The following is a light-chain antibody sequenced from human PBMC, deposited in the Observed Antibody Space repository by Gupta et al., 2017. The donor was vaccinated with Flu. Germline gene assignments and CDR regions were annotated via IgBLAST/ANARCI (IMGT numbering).Light chain of an antibody. CDR2: AAS. J-gene: IGKJ2*01. CDR1: QNILTY. Sequence: PSPLSASVGDIVTITCRASQNILTYLNWYQQKPGKAPELLIYAASRVQSGVPSGFSGNGSGTDFTLTISRLQPEDFATYYSEQTYSTPRTFGQGTKLEI. V-gene: IGKV1-39*01. CDR3: EQTYSTPRT.